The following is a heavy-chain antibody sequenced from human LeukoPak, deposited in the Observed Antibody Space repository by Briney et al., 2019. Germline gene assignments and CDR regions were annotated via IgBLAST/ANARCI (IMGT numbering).Heavy chain of an antibody. CDR2: ISSSSSYI. V-gene: IGHV3-21*01. CDR1: GFTFSSYS. CDR3: ARDGWLQLPTDAFDI. D-gene: IGHD5-24*01. Sequence: GGSLRLSCAASGFTFSSYSMNWVRQAPGKGLEWVSSISSSSSYIYYADSVKGRFTISRDNSKNTLYLQMNSLRAEDTAVYYCARDGWLQLPTDAFDIWGQGTMVTVSS. J-gene: IGHJ3*02.